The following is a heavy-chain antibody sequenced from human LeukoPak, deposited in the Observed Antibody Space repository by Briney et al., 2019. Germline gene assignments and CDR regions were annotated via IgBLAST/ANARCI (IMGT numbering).Heavy chain of an antibody. CDR2: IYHSGST. Sequence: SETLSLTCTVSGGSISSYYWSWIRQPPGKGLEWIGYIYHSGSTNYNPSLKSRATISEDTSKNQFSLKLSSVTAADTAVYYCARDLAAAGTMDPWGQGTLVTVSS. CDR3: ARDLAAAGTMDP. V-gene: IGHV4-59*01. CDR1: GGSISSYY. D-gene: IGHD6-13*01. J-gene: IGHJ5*02.